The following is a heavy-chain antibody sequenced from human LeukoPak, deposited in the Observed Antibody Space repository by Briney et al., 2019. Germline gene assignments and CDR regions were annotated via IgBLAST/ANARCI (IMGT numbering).Heavy chain of an antibody. D-gene: IGHD2-15*01. Sequence: SVKVSCKASGGTFSSYAISWVRQAPGQGLEWMGGIIPIFGTANYAQKFQGRVTITADESTSTAYMELSSLRSEDTAVYYCARVGRAPHCSGGSCYWDYWGQGTLVTVSS. CDR1: GGTFSSYA. V-gene: IGHV1-69*13. CDR3: ARVGRAPHCSGGSCYWDY. J-gene: IGHJ4*02. CDR2: IIPIFGTA.